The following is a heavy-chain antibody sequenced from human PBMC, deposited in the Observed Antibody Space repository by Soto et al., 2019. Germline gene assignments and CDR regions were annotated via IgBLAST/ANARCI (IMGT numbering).Heavy chain of an antibody. V-gene: IGHV4-59*01. J-gene: IGHJ4*02. CDR1: GAPIRSYY. Sequence: SETLSLTFVASGAPIRSYYWSWPRQPPGKGLEWIGYIYYSGSTNYNPSLKSRVTISVDTSKNQFSLKLSSVTAADTAVYYCARAVLPATAPFDYWGQGTLVTVS. CDR2: IYYSGST. D-gene: IGHD2-2*01. CDR3: ARAVLPATAPFDY.